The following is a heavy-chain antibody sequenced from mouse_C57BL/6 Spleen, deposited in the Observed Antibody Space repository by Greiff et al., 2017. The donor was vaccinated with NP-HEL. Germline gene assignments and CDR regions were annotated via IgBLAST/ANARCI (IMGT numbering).Heavy chain of an antibody. V-gene: IGHV1-55*01. CDR2: IYPGSGST. Sequence: VQLQQPGAELVKPGASVKMSCKASGYTFTSYWITWVKQRPGQGLEWIGDIYPGSGSTNYNEKFKSKATLTVDTSSSTAYMQLSSLTSEDSAVYYCARSLFYDGYYNYAMDYWGQGTSVTVSS. CDR3: ARSLFYDGYYNYAMDY. J-gene: IGHJ4*01. D-gene: IGHD2-3*01. CDR1: GYTFTSYW.